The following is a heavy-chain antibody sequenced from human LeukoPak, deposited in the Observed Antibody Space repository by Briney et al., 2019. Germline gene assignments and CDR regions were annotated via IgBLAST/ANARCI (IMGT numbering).Heavy chain of an antibody. CDR2: ISYDGSNK. D-gene: IGHD3-9*01. V-gene: IGHV3-30-3*01. CDR1: GFTFSSYA. J-gene: IGHJ4*02. Sequence: GGSLRLSCAASGFTFSSYAMHWVRQAPGKGLEWVAVISYDGSNKYYADSVKGRFTISRDNSENTLYLQMNSLRAEDTAVYYCARDERYFDWPSGCFDYWGQGTLVTVSS. CDR3: ARDERYFDWPSGCFDY.